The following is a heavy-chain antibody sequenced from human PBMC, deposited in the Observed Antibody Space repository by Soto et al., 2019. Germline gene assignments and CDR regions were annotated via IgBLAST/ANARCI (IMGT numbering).Heavy chain of an antibody. J-gene: IGHJ5*02. CDR3: ARDGYGPNWFDP. V-gene: IGHV3-33*01. D-gene: IGHD6-13*01. CDR1: GFTFSSYG. CDR2: IWYDGSNK. Sequence: QVQLVESGGGVVQPGRSLRLSCAASGFTFSSYGMHWVRKAPGKGLEWVAVIWYDGSNKYYADSVKGRFTISRDNSKNTLYLQMNSLRAEDTAVYYCARDGYGPNWFDPWGQGTLVTVSS.